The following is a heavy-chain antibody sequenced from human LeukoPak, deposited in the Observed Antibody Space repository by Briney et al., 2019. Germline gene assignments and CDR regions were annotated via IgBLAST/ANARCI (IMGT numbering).Heavy chain of an antibody. Sequence: SETLSLTCAVYGGSFSGYYWSWIRQPPGKGLEWIGEIIHSGSTNYNPSLKSRVTISVDTSKNQFSLKLSSVTAADTAVYYCARGGGITMIVVVTAPFDYWGQGTLVTVSS. CDR3: ARGGGITMIVVVTAPFDY. V-gene: IGHV4-34*01. CDR1: GGSFSGYY. CDR2: IIHSGST. J-gene: IGHJ4*02. D-gene: IGHD3-22*01.